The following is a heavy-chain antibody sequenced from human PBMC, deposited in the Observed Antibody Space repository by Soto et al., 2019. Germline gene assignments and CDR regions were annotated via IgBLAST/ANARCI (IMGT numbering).Heavy chain of an antibody. J-gene: IGHJ3*02. CDR2: INGDGSYT. Sequence: EVHLVESGGGSVQPGGSLRLSCAASGFTFSTYWMHWVRQAPEKGLLWVSHINGDGSYTDFADSVKGRFTISRDNAKNTVYLQMQSLRVEDTAVYFCVRTWHGFDIWGPGTMVTVSS. V-gene: IGHV3-74*01. CDR3: VRTWHGFDI. CDR1: GFTFSTYW.